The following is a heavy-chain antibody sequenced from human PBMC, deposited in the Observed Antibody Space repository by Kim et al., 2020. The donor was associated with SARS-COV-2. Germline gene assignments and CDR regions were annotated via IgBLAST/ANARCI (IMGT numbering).Heavy chain of an antibody. CDR1: GYTFTSYA. CDR3: ARTPEPYGSQPNLYYYYYYGMDV. CDR2: INTNTGNP. Sequence: ASVKVSCKASGYTFTSYAMNWVRQAPGQGLEWMGWINTNTGNPTYAQGFTGRFVFSLDTSVSTAYLQISSLKAEDTAVYYCARTPEPYGSQPNLYYYYYYGMDVWGQGTTVTVSS. D-gene: IGHD3-10*01. J-gene: IGHJ6*02. V-gene: IGHV7-4-1*02.